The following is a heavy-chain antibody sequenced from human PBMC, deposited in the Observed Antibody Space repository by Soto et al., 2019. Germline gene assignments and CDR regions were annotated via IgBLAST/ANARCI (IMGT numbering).Heavy chain of an antibody. Sequence: ASVKVSCKASGYTFTGYYMHWVRQAPGQGLEWMGWINPNSGGTNYAQMFQGWVTMTRDTSIRTAYMELSRLRSDDTAVYYCAREMMAAAGTRWFDPWGEGTLVTVS. J-gene: IGHJ5*02. CDR3: AREMMAAAGTRWFDP. CDR2: INPNSGGT. V-gene: IGHV1-2*04. CDR1: GYTFTGYY. D-gene: IGHD6-13*01.